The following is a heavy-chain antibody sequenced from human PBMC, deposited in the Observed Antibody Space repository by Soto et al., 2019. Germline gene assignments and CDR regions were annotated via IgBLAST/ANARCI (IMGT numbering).Heavy chain of an antibody. J-gene: IGHJ4*02. Sequence: LRLSCAASGFTFSSYGMHWVRQAPGKGLEWVAVISYDGSNKYYADSVKGRFTISRDNSKNTLYLQMNSLRAEDTAVYYCAKDPYLGIMGDYWGQGTLVTVSS. D-gene: IGHD3-16*01. CDR1: GFTFSSYG. CDR2: ISYDGSNK. CDR3: AKDPYLGIMGDY. V-gene: IGHV3-30*18.